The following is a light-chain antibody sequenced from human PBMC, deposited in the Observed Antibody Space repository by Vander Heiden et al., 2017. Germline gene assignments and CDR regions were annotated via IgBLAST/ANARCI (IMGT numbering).Light chain of an antibody. CDR2: KNN. V-gene: IGLV1-47*01. J-gene: IGLJ2*01. CDR3: ATWDNNLNGL. CDR1: SSNIGSNY. Sequence: QSVLTQPPSASGTPGQRVTISCSGSSSNIGSNYVYWYQQLPGTAPRLLIYKNNQRPSGVPDRFSGSKSGTSASLAISGLRSEDEAHYYCATWDNNLNGLFGGGTKLNVL.